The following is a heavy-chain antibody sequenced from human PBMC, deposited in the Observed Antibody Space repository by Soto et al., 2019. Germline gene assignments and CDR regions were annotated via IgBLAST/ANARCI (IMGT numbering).Heavy chain of an antibody. J-gene: IGHJ6*02. CDR1: GGSVSSGSYY. CDR2: TYYSGST. Sequence: QVQLQESGPGLVKPSETLSLTCTVSGGSVSSGSYYWSWIRQPPGKGLEWIGYTYYSGSTNYNPCLKSRVTISVDTSKNLFPLRLSSVPAADTGVYYCARDPLQFRNYHYGMDVWGQGTTVTVSS. D-gene: IGHD4-4*01. CDR3: ARDPLQFRNYHYGMDV. V-gene: IGHV4-61*01.